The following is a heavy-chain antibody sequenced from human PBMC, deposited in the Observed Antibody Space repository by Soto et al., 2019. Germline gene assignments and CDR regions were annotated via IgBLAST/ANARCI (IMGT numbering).Heavy chain of an antibody. CDR3: ARDPGLPGRYWYFDL. Sequence: QVVLVQSGAEVKKPGDSVKVSCKSSGYKFTDYYIHWVRQAPGQGPEWMGWVNPKRGDAVYAQKFQGWVTMTRDTATTTAYLEVNRLKPDDTAGYFCARDPGLPGRYWYFDLWGRGTLVTVSS. D-gene: IGHD3-9*01. CDR2: VNPKRGDA. CDR1: GYKFTDYY. J-gene: IGHJ2*01. V-gene: IGHV1-2*04.